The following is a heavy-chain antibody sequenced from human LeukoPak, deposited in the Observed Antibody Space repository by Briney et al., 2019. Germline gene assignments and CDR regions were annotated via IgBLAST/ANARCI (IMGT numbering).Heavy chain of an antibody. CDR1: GGSISSSSYY. Sequence: SETLSLTCTVSGGSISSSSYYWGWIRQPPWKGLEWIARIYYSRSTYYNPSLKSRGTISVDTSKNQFSLKLSSVTAADTAVYYCASTPYYYDSSGYYSFFDYWGQGTLVTVSS. CDR2: IYYSRST. V-gene: IGHV4-39*01. J-gene: IGHJ4*02. CDR3: ASTPYYYDSSGYYSFFDY. D-gene: IGHD3-22*01.